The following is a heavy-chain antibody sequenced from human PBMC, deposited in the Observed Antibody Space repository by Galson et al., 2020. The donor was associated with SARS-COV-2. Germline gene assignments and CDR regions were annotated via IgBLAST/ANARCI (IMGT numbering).Heavy chain of an antibody. Sequence: SETLSLTCAISGDSVSTDDAAWNWFRQSPSRGPEWLGRTYYRSKWYNDYAVSVKGRITINPDTSKNQFSLQLNSVTPEDTAVYYCARDREYSIDDWGQGTLVTVSS. D-gene: IGHD4-4*01. CDR1: GDSVSTDDAA. CDR3: ARDREYSIDD. J-gene: IGHJ4*02. CDR2: TYYRSKWYN. V-gene: IGHV6-1*01.